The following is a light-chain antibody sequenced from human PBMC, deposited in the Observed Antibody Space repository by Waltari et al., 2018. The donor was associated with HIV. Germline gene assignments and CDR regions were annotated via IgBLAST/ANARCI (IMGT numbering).Light chain of an antibody. CDR2: EVS. CDR3: CSFAASSTLL. J-gene: IGLJ2*01. CDR1: TSDVGTSDF. Sequence: QSALTKPASVSGSPGQSITISCTGTTSDVGTSDFVSWYQQHPGNAPKLLTFEVSERPSWVSDRSSGSKSGNTSSLTISGLQADDEADYYCCSFAASSTLLFGGGTRLTVL. V-gene: IGLV2-23*02.